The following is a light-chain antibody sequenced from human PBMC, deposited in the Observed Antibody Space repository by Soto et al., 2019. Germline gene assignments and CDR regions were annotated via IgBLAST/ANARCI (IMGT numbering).Light chain of an antibody. Sequence: LTQPASVSGSPGQSVTISCAGSSNDIGEYNYVSWYQQHPGEAPKVVIYEVSSRPSGSSNRFSGSKSGNTASLTISGLQDEEEADYSCSSYNNSRTLVFGTGTKVTVL. J-gene: IGLJ1*01. CDR3: SSYNNSRTLV. V-gene: IGLV2-14*01. CDR1: SNDIGEYNY. CDR2: EVS.